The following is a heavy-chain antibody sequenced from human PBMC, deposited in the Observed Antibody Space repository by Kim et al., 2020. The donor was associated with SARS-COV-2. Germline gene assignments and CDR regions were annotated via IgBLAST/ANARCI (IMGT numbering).Heavy chain of an antibody. Sequence: GGSLRLSCAASGFTFSSYAMSWVRQAPGKGLEWVSAISGSGGSTYYADSVKGRFTISRDNSKNTLYLQMNSLRAEDTAVYYCAKELIAAAGPFYYYYYGMDVWGQGTTVTVSS. D-gene: IGHD6-13*01. J-gene: IGHJ6*02. CDR1: GFTFSSYA. CDR2: ISGSGGST. CDR3: AKELIAAAGPFYYYYYGMDV. V-gene: IGHV3-23*01.